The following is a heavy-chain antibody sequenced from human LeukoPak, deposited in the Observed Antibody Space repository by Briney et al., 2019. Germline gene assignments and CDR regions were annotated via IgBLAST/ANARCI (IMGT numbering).Heavy chain of an antibody. V-gene: IGHV3-30*02. CDR1: GFTFSGYD. Sequence: GGSLRLSCAASGFTFSGYDMHWVRQAPGKGLEWLALIRSDGSDKYYADSVKGRFTISRDNSKNTLFLQMNSLRAEDTAVYYCAKDIAAAGGPCAYWGRGTLVTVSS. CDR2: IRSDGSDK. D-gene: IGHD6-13*01. CDR3: AKDIAAAGGPCAY. J-gene: IGHJ4*02.